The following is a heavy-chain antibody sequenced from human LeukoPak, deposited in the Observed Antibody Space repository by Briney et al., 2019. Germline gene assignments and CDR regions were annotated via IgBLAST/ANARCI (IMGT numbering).Heavy chain of an antibody. CDR1: GYTFTAYY. CDR3: ARKGRNSSGWYPVDA. J-gene: IGHJ5*02. CDR2: MNPNSGGT. D-gene: IGHD6-19*01. V-gene: IGHV1-2*02. Sequence: ASVKVSCKTSGYTFTAYYIHWLRQAPGQGLEWMGWMNPNSGGTKYAQTFQGRVTLTSDTSISTAYLELRSLTSDDTAVYFCARKGRNSSGWYPVDAWGQGTLVTVSS.